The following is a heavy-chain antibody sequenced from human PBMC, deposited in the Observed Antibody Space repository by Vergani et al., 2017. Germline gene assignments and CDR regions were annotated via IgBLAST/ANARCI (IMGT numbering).Heavy chain of an antibody. CDR3: ARDVAIIPDSSSWLPQWYYYYYMDV. Sequence: QVQLVQSGAEVKKPGASVKVSCKASGYTFTSYGISWVRQAPGQGLEWMGWISAYNSNTNYAQKLQGRVTMTTDTSTSTAYMERRSLRSDDTAVYYCARDVAIIPDSSSWLPQWYYYYYMDVWGKGTTVTVSS. J-gene: IGHJ6*03. D-gene: IGHD6-13*01. CDR1: GYTFTSYG. CDR2: ISAYNSNT. V-gene: IGHV1-18*01.